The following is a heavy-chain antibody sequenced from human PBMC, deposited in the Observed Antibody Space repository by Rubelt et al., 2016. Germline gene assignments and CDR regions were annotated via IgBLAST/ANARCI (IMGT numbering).Heavy chain of an antibody. CDR1: GGSISSSSYY. Sequence: QLQLQESGPGLVKPSETLSLTCTVSGGSISSSSYYWGWIRQPPGKGLEWIGSIYYSGSTYNNPSLKSRVPISADTSKNHISLRLNFVTAADTAGYYCARFRVCSGGSCETDNWGQGTLVTVSS. CDR2: IYYSGST. CDR3: ARFRVCSGGSCETDN. V-gene: IGHV4-39*01. J-gene: IGHJ4*02. D-gene: IGHD2-15*01.